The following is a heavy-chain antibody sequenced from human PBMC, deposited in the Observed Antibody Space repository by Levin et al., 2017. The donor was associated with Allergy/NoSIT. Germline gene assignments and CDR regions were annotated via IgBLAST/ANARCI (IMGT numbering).Heavy chain of an antibody. V-gene: IGHV3-21*01. CDR3: ARDSTAVSSDY. CDR2: ISSRSSNI. J-gene: IGHJ4*02. D-gene: IGHD4-11*01. CDR1: GFIFSNYS. Sequence: PKASVKVSCAASGFIFSNYSMNWVRQAPGKGLEWVSSISSRSSNIYYADSVKGRFTISRDNAKNSLYLQMNSLRAEDTAVYYCARDSTAVSSDYWGQGTLVTVSS.